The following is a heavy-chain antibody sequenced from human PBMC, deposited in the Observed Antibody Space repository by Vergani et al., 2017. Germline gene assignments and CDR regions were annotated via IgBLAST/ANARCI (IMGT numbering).Heavy chain of an antibody. CDR2: IYTSGST. J-gene: IGHJ2*01. D-gene: IGHD2-2*01. V-gene: IGHV4-4*07. CDR3: ARDLVGYFSSTSCVWYFDL. CDR1: GGSISSYY. Sequence: QVQLQESGPGLVKPSETLSLTCTVSGGSISSYYWSWIRQPAGKGLEWIGRIYTSGSTNYNPSLKSRVTMSVDTSKNQFSLKLSSVTAADTAVYYCARDLVGYFSSTSCVWYFDLWGRGTLVTVSS.